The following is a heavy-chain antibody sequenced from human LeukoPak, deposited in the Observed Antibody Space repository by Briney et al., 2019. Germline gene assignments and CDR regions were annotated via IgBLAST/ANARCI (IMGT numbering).Heavy chain of an antibody. J-gene: IGHJ4*02. D-gene: IGHD6-13*01. CDR3: ASTYSSNWYAYFAH. CDR1: GGSFSGYY. V-gene: IGHV4-34*01. Sequence: SETLSLTCAVYGGSFSGYYWSWIRQPPGKGLEWIGEIYYSGSTNYNPSLKSRVTISVDKSKNQFSLNVSSVTAADTAVYYCASTYSSNWYAYFAHRGQGTLVTVSS. CDR2: IYYSGST.